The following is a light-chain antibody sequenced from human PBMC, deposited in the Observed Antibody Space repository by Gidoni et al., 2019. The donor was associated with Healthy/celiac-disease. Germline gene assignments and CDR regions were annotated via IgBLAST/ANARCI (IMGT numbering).Light chain of an antibody. CDR2: AAS. Sequence: DIQINQSPSSLSASVGARVTITCRASQSISSYFNWYQQKPGKAPKLLIYAASSLQSGVPSRFSGSGSGTDFTLTISSLQPEDFATYYCQQSYSTLFTFGPGTKVDIK. V-gene: IGKV1-39*01. CDR3: QQSYSTLFT. CDR1: QSISSY. J-gene: IGKJ3*01.